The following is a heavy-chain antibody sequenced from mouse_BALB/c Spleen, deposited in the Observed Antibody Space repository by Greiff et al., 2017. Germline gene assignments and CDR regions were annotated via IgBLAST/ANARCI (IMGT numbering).Heavy chain of an antibody. CDR3: ARKLGPNAMDY. J-gene: IGHJ4*01. CDR1: GFTFSSYT. Sequence: EVKLVESGGGLVQPGGSLKLSCAASGFTFSSYTMSWVRQTPEKRLEWVAYISNGGGSTYYPDTVKGRFTISRDNAKNTLYLQMSSLKSEDTAMYYCARKLGPNAMDYWGQGTSVTVSS. CDR2: ISNGGGST. D-gene: IGHD4-1*01. V-gene: IGHV5-12-2*01.